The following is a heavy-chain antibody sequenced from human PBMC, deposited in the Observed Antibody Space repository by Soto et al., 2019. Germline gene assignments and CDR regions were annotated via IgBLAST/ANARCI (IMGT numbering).Heavy chain of an antibody. V-gene: IGHV4-34*01. J-gene: IGHJ4*02. D-gene: IGHD3-9*01. CDR3: ARDPRYFDWLLDY. CDR1: GGSFSGYY. CDR2: INHSGST. Sequence: QVQLQQWGAGLLKPSETLSLTCAVYGGSFSGYYWSWIRQPPGKGLEWIGEINHSGSTNYNPSLKSRVTISVDTSKNQFSLKLSSVTAADTAVYYCARDPRYFDWLLDYWGQGTLVTVSS.